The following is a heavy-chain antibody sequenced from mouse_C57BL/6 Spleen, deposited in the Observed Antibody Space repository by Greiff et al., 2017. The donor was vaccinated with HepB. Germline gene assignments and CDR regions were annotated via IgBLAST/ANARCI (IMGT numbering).Heavy chain of an antibody. CDR2: ISSGSSTI. J-gene: IGHJ4*01. CDR3: ARFDDGYYGDYYAMDY. Sequence: EVMLVESGGGLVKPGGSLKLSCAASGFTFSDYGMHWVRQAPEKGLEWVAYISSGSSTIYYADTVKGRFTISRDNAKNTLFLQMTSLRSEDTAMYYCARFDDGYYGDYYAMDYWGQGTSVTVSS. D-gene: IGHD2-3*01. V-gene: IGHV5-17*01. CDR1: GFTFSDYG.